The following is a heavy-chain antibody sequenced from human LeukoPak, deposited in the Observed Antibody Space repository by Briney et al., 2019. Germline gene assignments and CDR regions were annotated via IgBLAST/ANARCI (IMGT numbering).Heavy chain of an antibody. V-gene: IGHV3-23*01. Sequence: PGGSLRLSCGASGFTFSSYAMSWVRQAPRKGLEWVSAISGSGGSTYYADSVKGRFTISRDNSKNTLYLQMNSLRAEDTAVYYCASPVVVVATREVDYWGQGTLVTVSS. D-gene: IGHD2-15*01. CDR2: ISGSGGST. J-gene: IGHJ4*02. CDR3: ASPVVVVATREVDY. CDR1: GFTFSSYA.